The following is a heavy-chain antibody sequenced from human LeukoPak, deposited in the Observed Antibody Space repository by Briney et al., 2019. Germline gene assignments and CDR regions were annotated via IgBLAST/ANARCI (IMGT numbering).Heavy chain of an antibody. Sequence: PSETLSLTCTVSGGSISTYYWSWIRQPPGKGLEWIGYVHYSGNTNYNPSLKSRVTVSVDTSKNQFSLKLSSVTAADTAVYYCARVGRGHFDYWGQGTLVTVSS. J-gene: IGHJ4*02. CDR3: ARVGRGHFDY. V-gene: IGHV4-59*01. CDR2: VHYSGNT. CDR1: GGSISTYY.